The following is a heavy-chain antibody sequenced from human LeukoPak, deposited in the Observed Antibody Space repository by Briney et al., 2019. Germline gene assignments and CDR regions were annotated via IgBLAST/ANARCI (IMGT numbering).Heavy chain of an antibody. J-gene: IGHJ6*02. CDR2: LGSTGEYK. CDR1: GFTFSGYS. V-gene: IGHV3-23*01. CDR3: VRDPSCDTCRAMDA. Sequence: GESLRLSCAASGFTFSGYSMSWVRQAPGKGLEWVAGLGSTGEYKYYADPVNRRFTISRDNSKDTVSVHMNSLRAEDWAIYCCVRDPSCDTCRAMDAWGQGTTVTVSS. D-gene: IGHD2-15*01.